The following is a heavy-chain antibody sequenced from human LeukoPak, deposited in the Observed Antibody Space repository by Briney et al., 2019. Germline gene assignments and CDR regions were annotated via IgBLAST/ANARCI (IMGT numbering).Heavy chain of an antibody. CDR3: AKVDFRSKTYYDFWSGYPYYYYGMDV. CDR1: GFTFDDYA. Sequence: GRSLRLSCAASGFTFDDYAMHWVRQAPGKGLEWVSGISWNSGSIGYADSVKGRFTISRDNAKNSLYLQMNSLRAEDTALYYCAKVDFRSKTYYDFWSGYPYYYYGMDVWGQGTTVTVSS. J-gene: IGHJ6*02. V-gene: IGHV3-9*01. CDR2: ISWNSGSI. D-gene: IGHD3-3*01.